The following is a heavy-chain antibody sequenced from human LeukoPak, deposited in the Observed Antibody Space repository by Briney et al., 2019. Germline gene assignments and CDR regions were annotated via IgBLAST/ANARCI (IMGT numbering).Heavy chain of an antibody. D-gene: IGHD2-21*01. Sequence: HSQTLSLTCVISGDSISNNSAAWNWIRQSPSRGLEWLGRTYYRSKWYSDFAFSVKSRITINPGTSKNQFSLQLNSVTPEDTAVYYCARDRGYSDYWGQGTLVTVSS. V-gene: IGHV6-1*01. CDR2: TYYRSKWYS. J-gene: IGHJ4*02. CDR1: GDSISNNSAA. CDR3: ARDRGYSDY.